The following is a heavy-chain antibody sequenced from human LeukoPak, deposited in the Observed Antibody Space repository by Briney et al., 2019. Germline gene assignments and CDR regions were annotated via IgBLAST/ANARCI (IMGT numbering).Heavy chain of an antibody. Sequence: SVKVSCKASGYTFTSYGISWVRQAPGQGLEWMGGIIPIFGTANYAQKFQGRVTITADESTSTAYMELSSLRSEDTAVYYCASSALVVVAANYYYGMDVWGQGTTVTVSS. V-gene: IGHV1-69*13. CDR1: GYTFTSYG. CDR2: IIPIFGTA. CDR3: ASSALVVVAANYYYGMDV. J-gene: IGHJ6*02. D-gene: IGHD2-15*01.